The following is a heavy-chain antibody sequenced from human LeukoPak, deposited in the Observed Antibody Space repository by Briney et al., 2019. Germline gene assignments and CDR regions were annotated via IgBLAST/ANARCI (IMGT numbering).Heavy chain of an antibody. J-gene: IGHJ3*02. Sequence: GGSLRLSCAASGFTFSSYSMNWVRQAPGKGLEWVSSISSSSSYIYYADSVKGRFTISRDNAKNSLYLQMNSLRAEDTAVYYCARDRGSIVVVTAIPSDAFDIWGQGTMVTVPS. CDR1: GFTFSSYS. CDR2: ISSSSSYI. V-gene: IGHV3-21*01. CDR3: ARDRGSIVVVTAIPSDAFDI. D-gene: IGHD2-21*02.